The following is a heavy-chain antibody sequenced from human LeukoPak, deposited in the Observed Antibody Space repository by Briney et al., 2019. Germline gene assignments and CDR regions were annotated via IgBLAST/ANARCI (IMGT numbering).Heavy chain of an antibody. CDR3: AREAWADKFRSGYYYMDV. J-gene: IGHJ6*03. CDR2: IYSGGST. D-gene: IGHD2-15*01. Sequence: GGSLRLSRAASGFTVSSNYMSWVRQAPGKGLEWVSVIYSGGSTYYADSVKGRFTISRDNSKNTLYLQMNSLRAEDTAVYYCAREAWADKFRSGYYYMDVWGKGTTVTVSS. CDR1: GFTVSSNY. V-gene: IGHV3-53*01.